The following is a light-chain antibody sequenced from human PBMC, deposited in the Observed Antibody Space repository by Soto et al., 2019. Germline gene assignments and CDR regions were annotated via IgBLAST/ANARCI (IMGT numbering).Light chain of an antibody. Sequence: DIVLTQSPDSLAVSLGERATINCKSSQSVFSTSNSKNYLSWYQQKPGQVPKLLISWASTRGSGVPDRFSGSGSGTGFTLTITSLQAEDVAVYYCQHYFGPLALSSGGGTKVEIK. J-gene: IGKJ4*01. V-gene: IGKV4-1*01. CDR2: WAS. CDR3: QHYFGPLALS. CDR1: QSVFSTSNSKNY.